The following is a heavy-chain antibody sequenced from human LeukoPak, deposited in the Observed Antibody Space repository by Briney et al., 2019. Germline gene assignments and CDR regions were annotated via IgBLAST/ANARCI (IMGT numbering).Heavy chain of an antibody. V-gene: IGHV4-30-2*01. J-gene: IGHJ4*02. D-gene: IGHD5-18*01. CDR3: ARAPPGDSHDY. Sequence: PSETLSLTCTVSGGSISSGGYYWSWIRQPPGKGLEWIGYIHHSGSTYYNPSLKSRVTISGDRSKNQFSLRLYSVSAADTAVYFCARAPPGDSHDYWGQGTLVTVSS. CDR1: GGSISSGGYY. CDR2: IHHSGST.